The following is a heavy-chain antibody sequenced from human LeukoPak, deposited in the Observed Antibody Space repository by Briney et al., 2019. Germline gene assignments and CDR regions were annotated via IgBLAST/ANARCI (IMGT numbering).Heavy chain of an antibody. CDR1: GYTLTSYY. Sequence: ASVNVSCKASGYTLTSYYMHWVRQAPGQGLEWMGIINPSDGSTSYAQKLQDRATMPKDTSTRKVYMALSRPPSEDTAVYYCARSSYSRNVSSGRNAFDIWGQGTMVTVSS. CDR2: INPSDGST. V-gene: IGHV1-46*01. J-gene: IGHJ3*02. D-gene: IGHD6-19*01. CDR3: ARSSYSRNVSSGRNAFDI.